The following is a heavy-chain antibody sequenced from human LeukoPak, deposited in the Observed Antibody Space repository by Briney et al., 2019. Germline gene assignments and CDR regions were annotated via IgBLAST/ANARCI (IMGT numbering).Heavy chain of an antibody. CDR1: GFTFSSYA. D-gene: IGHD3-22*01. Sequence: PGGSLRFSCAASGFTFSSYAMTWVRQAPGKGREWVSGISGSGGSTYYADSVKGRFTITRDNSKNTLYVQMNSLRAEDTAVYYCAKSDFDDSSGYYYGSDYWGQGTLVTVSS. CDR2: ISGSGGST. V-gene: IGHV3-23*01. J-gene: IGHJ4*02. CDR3: AKSDFDDSSGYYYGSDY.